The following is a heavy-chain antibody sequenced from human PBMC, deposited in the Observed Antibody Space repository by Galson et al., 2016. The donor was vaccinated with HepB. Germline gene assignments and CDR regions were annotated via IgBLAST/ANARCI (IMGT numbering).Heavy chain of an antibody. CDR3: AKGRPDYYGSGSYAPLDY. J-gene: IGHJ4*02. CDR1: GFTFSTYN. D-gene: IGHD3-10*01. V-gene: IGHV3-21*01. CDR2: ISYNI. Sequence: SLRLSCAASGFTFSTYNMDWVRQAPGKGLEWVSSISYNIYYADSVRGRFTTSRDNAKNSLFLQMNSLRAEDTAVYYCAKGRPDYYGSGSYAPLDYWGQGTLVTVSS.